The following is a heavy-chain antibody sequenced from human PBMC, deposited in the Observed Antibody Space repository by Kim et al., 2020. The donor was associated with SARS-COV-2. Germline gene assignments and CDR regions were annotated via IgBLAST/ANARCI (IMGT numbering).Heavy chain of an antibody. CDR3: ARGEMSIYGMDV. J-gene: IGHJ6*02. V-gene: IGHV1-2*06. Sequence: ASVKVSCKASGYTFTGYYMHWVRQAPGQGLEWMGRINPNSGGTNYAQKFQGRVTMTRDTSISTAYMELSRLRSDDTAVYYCARGEMSIYGMDVWGQGTTVTVSS. CDR2: INPNSGGT. CDR1: GYTFTGYY.